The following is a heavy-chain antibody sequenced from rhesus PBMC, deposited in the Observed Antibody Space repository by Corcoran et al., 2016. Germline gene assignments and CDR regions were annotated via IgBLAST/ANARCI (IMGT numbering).Heavy chain of an antibody. CDR1: GGSLSSNY. CDR2: IYGGSGST. Sequence: QVQLQESGPGLVKPSEPLSLTCAVSGGSLSSNYLSWFRQSPVKGLEWMGVIYGGSGSTSYNPSLKSRVTISTDTSKNQFSLKLSSVTAADTAVYYCARYRLTVAYYFDYWGQGVLVTVSS. CDR3: ARYRLTVAYYFDY. V-gene: IGHV4-147*01. D-gene: IGHD4-29*01. J-gene: IGHJ4*01.